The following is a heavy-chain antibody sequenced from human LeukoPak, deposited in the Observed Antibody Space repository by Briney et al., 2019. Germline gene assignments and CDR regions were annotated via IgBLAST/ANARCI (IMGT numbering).Heavy chain of an antibody. V-gene: IGHV1-69*05. D-gene: IGHD1-26*01. CDR1: RGTFSRYA. J-gene: IGHJ4*02. CDR3: ATGGSYQSLPFDY. CDR2: IFPIFRTA. Sequence: SVKVSCKASRGTFSRYATGWVRQAPGQGLEWMGGIFPIFRTAHYAQKFQGRVTITTDESTSTAYMELNSLRSEDTAVYYCATGGSYQSLPFDYWGQGTLVTVSS.